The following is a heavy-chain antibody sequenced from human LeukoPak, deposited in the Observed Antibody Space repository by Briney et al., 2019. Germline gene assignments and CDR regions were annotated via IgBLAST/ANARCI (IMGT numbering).Heavy chain of an antibody. CDR3: AKAFWGYYYGSGSYLSY. V-gene: IGHV3-30*18. J-gene: IGHJ4*02. CDR2: ISYDGSNK. Sequence: GRSLRVSCAASGFTFSSYGMHWVRQAPGKGLEWVAVISYDGSNKYYADSVKGRFTISRDNSKNTLYLQMNSLRAEDTAVYYCAKAFWGYYYGSGSYLSYWGQGTLVTVSS. D-gene: IGHD3-10*01. CDR1: GFTFSSYG.